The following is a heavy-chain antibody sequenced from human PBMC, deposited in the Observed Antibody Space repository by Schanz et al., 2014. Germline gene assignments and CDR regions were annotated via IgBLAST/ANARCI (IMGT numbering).Heavy chain of an antibody. V-gene: IGHV3-48*01. CDR3: ARGREVVAKIFDV. CDR1: EFSFSSFG. J-gene: IGHJ6*02. Sequence: EVQLVESGGGLVQPRGSLRLSCAASEFSFSSFGMNWVRQAPGKGLEWVSYISSSSSTIYYADSVKGRFTISRDNAKNSLYLQMNSLRAEDTGVYYCARGREVVAKIFDVWGRGTTVTVSS. D-gene: IGHD3-22*01. CDR2: ISSSSSTI.